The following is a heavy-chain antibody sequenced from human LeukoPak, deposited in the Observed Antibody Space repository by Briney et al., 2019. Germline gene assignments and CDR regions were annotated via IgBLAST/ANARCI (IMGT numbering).Heavy chain of an antibody. J-gene: IGHJ4*02. CDR2: MNPNSGNT. V-gene: IGHV1-8*01. Sequence: SSVTVSCKASGYTFTSYDINLVRQATGERLEWMGWMNPNSGNTGYAQKFQGRVTMTRNTSISTAYMELSSLRSEDTAVYYCARGKPLPEKYWGQGTLVTVSS. CDR1: GYTFTSYD. CDR3: ARGKPLPEKY. D-gene: IGHD1-14*01.